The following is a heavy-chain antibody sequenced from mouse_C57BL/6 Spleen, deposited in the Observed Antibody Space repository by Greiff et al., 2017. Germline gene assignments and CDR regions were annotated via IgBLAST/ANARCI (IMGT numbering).Heavy chain of an antibody. J-gene: IGHJ2*01. D-gene: IGHD1-1*01. CDR1: GYTFTSYW. V-gene: IGHV1-7*01. Sequence: QVQLQQSGAELAKPGASVKLSCKASGYTFTSYWMHWVKQRPGQGLEWIGYINPSSGYTKYNQKFKDKATLTADKSSSTAYMQLSSLTYEDSAVYYCARAPATVVATSDYWGQGTTLTVSS. CDR3: ARAPATVVATSDY. CDR2: INPSSGYT.